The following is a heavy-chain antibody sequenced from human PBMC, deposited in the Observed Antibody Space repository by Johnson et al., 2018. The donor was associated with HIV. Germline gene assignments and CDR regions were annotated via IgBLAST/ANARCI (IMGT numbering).Heavy chain of an antibody. Sequence: VQLVESGGGVVQPGGSLRLSCAASGFTFSSYAMHWVRQAPGKGLEWVSGISGNSGSIGYADSGKGGFTTLRDNAKNSLYLQMNSLRAEDTALYYCAKDIPSSGHAFDIWGQGTMVTVSS. D-gene: IGHD6-19*01. CDR1: GFTFSSYA. J-gene: IGHJ3*02. V-gene: IGHV3-9*01. CDR2: ISGNSGSI. CDR3: AKDIPSSGHAFDI.